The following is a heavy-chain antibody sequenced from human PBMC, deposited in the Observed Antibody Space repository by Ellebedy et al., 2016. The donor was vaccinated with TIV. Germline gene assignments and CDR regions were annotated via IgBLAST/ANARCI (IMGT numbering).Heavy chain of an antibody. V-gene: IGHV3-21*01. CDR3: ARVRSRGDFFDS. CDR2: IRTISR. J-gene: IGHJ4*02. D-gene: IGHD2-21*02. Sequence: PGGSLRLSCAASGFTFSSYSLHWVRQAPGKGLEWVSSIRTISRYADSVWGRFTISRDNAKNSLYLQMNSLRAEDTAVYYCARVRSRGDFFDSWGQGTLVTVSS. CDR1: GFTFSSYS.